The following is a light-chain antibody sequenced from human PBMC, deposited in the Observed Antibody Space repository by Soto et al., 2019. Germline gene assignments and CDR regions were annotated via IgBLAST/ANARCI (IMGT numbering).Light chain of an antibody. J-gene: IGKJ1*01. CDR1: QGISTY. V-gene: IGKV1-39*01. Sequence: IQRTQSPSSLSASVGDRVTITCRASQGISTYLNWYQQKPGKAPKLLIYAASSLQSGVPSRFSGSGSETDFTLTISSLQPEDFATYSCQQSYNTTWTFGQGTKVDIK. CDR2: AAS. CDR3: QQSYNTTWT.